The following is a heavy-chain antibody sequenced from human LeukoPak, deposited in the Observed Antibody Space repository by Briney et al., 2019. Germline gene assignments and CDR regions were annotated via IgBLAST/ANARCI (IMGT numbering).Heavy chain of an antibody. Sequence: GASVKVSCKTSGFTFTSYYMHWVRQAPGQGLEWMGIINPSGSSTSCAQKFQDRVTMTRDTSPSTVYMELSSLRSEDTAVYYCARDNSYSDSSWWFDPWGQGTLVTVSS. CDR2: INPSGSST. CDR3: ARDNSYSDSSWWFDP. V-gene: IGHV1-46*01. D-gene: IGHD6-6*01. J-gene: IGHJ5*02. CDR1: GFTFTSYY.